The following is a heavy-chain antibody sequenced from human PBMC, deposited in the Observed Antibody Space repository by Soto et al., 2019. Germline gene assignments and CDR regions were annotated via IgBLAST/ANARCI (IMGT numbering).Heavy chain of an antibody. V-gene: IGHV3-30*09. Sequence: QVQLVESGGDVVQPGGSKRLSCAASGFTFSNYIFYWVRQAPGKGPEWVAPISYDGSNKQYADSVKGRFAISRDNPGNSVDLQMNSLRGDDTALYYCARGDPYYGMDVWGQGTTVTVSS. J-gene: IGHJ6*02. CDR2: ISYDGSNK. CDR3: ARGDPYYGMDV. CDR1: GFTFSNYI.